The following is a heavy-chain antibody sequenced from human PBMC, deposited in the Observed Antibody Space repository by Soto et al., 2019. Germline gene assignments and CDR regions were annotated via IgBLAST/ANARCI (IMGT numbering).Heavy chain of an antibody. Sequence: QVPLVQSGAEVKKPGASVKVSCKASGYTFTGYYMHWVRQAPGQGLEWMGWINPNSGGTNYAQKFQGWVTMTRDTSISTAYMELSRLRSDDTAVYYCARGHRITIFGVVPNWFDPWGQGTLVTVSS. V-gene: IGHV1-2*04. CDR2: INPNSGGT. CDR3: ARGHRITIFGVVPNWFDP. J-gene: IGHJ5*02. D-gene: IGHD3-3*01. CDR1: GYTFTGYY.